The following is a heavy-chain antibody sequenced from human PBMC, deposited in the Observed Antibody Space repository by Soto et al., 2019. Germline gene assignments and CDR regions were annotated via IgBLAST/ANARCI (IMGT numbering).Heavy chain of an antibody. Sequence: LSLTCAVSGGSISSSNWWSWVRQPPGKGLEWIGEIYHSGSTNYNPSLKSRVTISVDKSKNQFSLKLSSVTAADTAVYYCARELQQLVLVPYYYGMDVWGQGTTVTVSS. J-gene: IGHJ6*02. CDR3: ARELQQLVLVPYYYGMDV. D-gene: IGHD6-13*01. CDR2: IYHSGST. CDR1: GGSISSSNW. V-gene: IGHV4-4*02.